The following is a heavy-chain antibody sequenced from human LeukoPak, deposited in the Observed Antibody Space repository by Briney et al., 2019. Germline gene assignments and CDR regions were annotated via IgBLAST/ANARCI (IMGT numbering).Heavy chain of an antibody. CDR2: ISGNGGST. Sequence: GGSLRLSCAASGFTFSSYAMSWVRQAPGKGLEWVSTISGNGGSTYYADSVKGRFTISRDNSKNTLYLQMNSLRAEDTAVYYCAKKGYYDGSGYYMYYFDHWGQGTLVTVSS. D-gene: IGHD3-22*01. CDR1: GFTFSSYA. CDR3: AKKGYYDGSGYYMYYFDH. J-gene: IGHJ4*02. V-gene: IGHV3-23*01.